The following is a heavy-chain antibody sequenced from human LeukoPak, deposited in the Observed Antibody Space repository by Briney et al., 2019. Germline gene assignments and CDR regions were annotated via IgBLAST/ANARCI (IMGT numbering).Heavy chain of an antibody. CDR1: GFTFSSYG. D-gene: IGHD1-1*01. CDR3: AKGITVQFNWFDP. Sequence: GRSLRLSCAASGFTFSSYGMHWVRQAPGKGLEWLAVISYDGSNKFYADSVKGRFTISRDNSNNTLYLQMTSLRAEDTAVYYCAKGITVQFNWFDPWGQGTLVTVSS. V-gene: IGHV3-30*18. CDR2: ISYDGSNK. J-gene: IGHJ5*02.